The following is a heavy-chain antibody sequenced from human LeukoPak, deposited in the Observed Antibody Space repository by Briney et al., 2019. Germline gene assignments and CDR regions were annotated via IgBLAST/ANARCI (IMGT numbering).Heavy chain of an antibody. D-gene: IGHD3-3*01. CDR3: ARVGEKTTIFGFYYFDS. CDR2: ISAYNGNT. V-gene: IGHV1-18*01. Sequence: ASVKVSCKASGYTFTSYGISWVRQAPGQGLEWMGWISAYNGNTNYAQKLQGRVTMTTGTSTSTAYMELRSLRSDDTAVYYCARVGEKTTIFGFYYFDSWGQGTLVTVSS. J-gene: IGHJ4*02. CDR1: GYTFTSYG.